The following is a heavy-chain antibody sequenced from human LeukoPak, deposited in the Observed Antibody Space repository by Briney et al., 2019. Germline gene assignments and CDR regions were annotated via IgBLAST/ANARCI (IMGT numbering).Heavy chain of an antibody. Sequence: GGSLRLSCAASGFTLSSYEMNWVRQAPGKGLEWVSYISRSGSTIYYADSVKGRFTISRDNAKNSLYLQMNSLRAEDTAVYYCARSQGYCDSSVYYIRWRQGTLVIVSS. V-gene: IGHV3-48*03. CDR1: GFTLSSYE. CDR2: ISRSGSTI. CDR3: ARSQGYCDSSVYYIR. D-gene: IGHD3-22*01. J-gene: IGHJ4*02.